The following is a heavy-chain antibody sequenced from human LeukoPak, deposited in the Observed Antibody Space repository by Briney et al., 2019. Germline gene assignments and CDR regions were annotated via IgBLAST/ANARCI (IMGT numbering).Heavy chain of an antibody. CDR2: IYNSGST. V-gene: IGHV4-4*07. Sequence: SETLSLTYTVSGGSMSTYYWTWIRQPAGKRLEWIGRIYNSGSTNYNPSLKGRVTMSVDMSENQFSLKLSSVTAADTAVYYCARDNSWFDPWGQGTLVAVSS. J-gene: IGHJ5*02. CDR1: GGSMSTYY. CDR3: ARDNSWFDP.